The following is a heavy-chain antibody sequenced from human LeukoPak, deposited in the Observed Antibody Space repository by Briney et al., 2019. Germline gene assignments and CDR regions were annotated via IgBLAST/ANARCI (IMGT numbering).Heavy chain of an antibody. CDR1: GFTFSSYA. J-gene: IGHJ4*02. CDR3: AKASQSVLRFLEWLSDY. D-gene: IGHD3-3*01. CDR2: ISGSGGST. Sequence: GGSLRLSCAASGFTFSSYAMSWVRQAPGKGLEWVSAISGSGGSTYYAESVKGRFTISRDNSKNTLYLQMNSLRAEDTAVYYCAKASQSVLRFLEWLSDYWGQGTLVTVSS. V-gene: IGHV3-23*01.